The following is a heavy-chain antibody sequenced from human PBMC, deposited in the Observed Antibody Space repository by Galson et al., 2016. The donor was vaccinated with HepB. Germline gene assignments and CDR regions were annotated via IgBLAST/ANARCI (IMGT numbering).Heavy chain of an antibody. D-gene: IGHD6-13*01. V-gene: IGHV3-21*01. CDR3: ARDLRGSSWYARYFDL. J-gene: IGHJ2*01. CDR1: GFTFGSYI. Sequence: SLRLSCAASGFTFGSYIMNWVRQAPGKGLEWVSSITASSAYIYYAGSVKGRFTISRDNAKNSLYLQMNSLRAEDTAVYYCARDLRGSSWYARYFDLRGRGTLITVSS. CDR2: ITASSAYI.